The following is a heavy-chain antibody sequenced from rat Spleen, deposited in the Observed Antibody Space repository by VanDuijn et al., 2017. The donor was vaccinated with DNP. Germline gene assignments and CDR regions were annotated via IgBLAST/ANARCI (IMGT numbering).Heavy chain of an antibody. J-gene: IGHJ2*01. CDR2: ISTGGDT. CDR3: TRLTVPFDY. CDR1: GFSLTSYG. V-gene: IGHV2S12*01. D-gene: IGHD1-1*01. Sequence: QVQLKESGPGLVQPSQTLSLTCTVSGFSLTSYGVSWVRQPPGKGLEWIAAISTGGDTYYNSALKSRLSISRDTSKNQVFLKMNSLQTEDRAIYFCTRLTVPFDYWGQGVMVTVSS.